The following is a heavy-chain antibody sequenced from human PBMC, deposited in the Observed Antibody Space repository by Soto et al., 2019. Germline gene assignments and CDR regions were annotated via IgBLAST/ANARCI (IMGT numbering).Heavy chain of an antibody. J-gene: IGHJ4*02. V-gene: IGHV3-64*01. CDR1: GFTFSSYA. CDR3: ASSGRSITMVRGVNYDY. D-gene: IGHD3-10*01. Sequence: EVQLVESGGGLVQPGGSLRLSCAASGFTFSSYAMHWVRQAPGKGLEYVSAISSNGGSTYYANSVKGRFTISRDNSKNTLYLQMGSLRAEDMAVYYCASSGRSITMVRGVNYDYWGQGTLVTVSS. CDR2: ISSNGGST.